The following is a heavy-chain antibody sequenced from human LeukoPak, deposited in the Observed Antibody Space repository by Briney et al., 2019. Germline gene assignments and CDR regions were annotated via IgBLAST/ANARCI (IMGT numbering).Heavy chain of an antibody. CDR1: GFTFSHYW. J-gene: IGHJ4*02. V-gene: IGHV3-7*01. Sequence: GGSLRLSCAASGFTFSHYWMTWVRQAPGKGLEWVAQINQDGSEEYYMDSVKARFTISRDNAKNSVFLQMNSLRAEDTAVYYCVRDGGISGYDLLDYWGQGTLVTVSS. CDR2: INQDGSEE. D-gene: IGHD5-12*01. CDR3: VRDGGISGYDLLDY.